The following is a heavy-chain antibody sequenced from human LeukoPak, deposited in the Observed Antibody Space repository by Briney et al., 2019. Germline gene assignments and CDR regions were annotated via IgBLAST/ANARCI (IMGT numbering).Heavy chain of an antibody. CDR1: GFTFSSYG. V-gene: IGHV3-30*03. J-gene: IGHJ6*02. CDR3: ERGTQYSGSYYYYGMDV. D-gene: IGHD1-26*01. Sequence: GGSLRLSCAASGFTFSSYGMHWVRQAPGKGLEWVAVISYDGSNKYYADSVKGRFTISRDNSKNTLYLQMNSLRAEDTAVYYCERGTQYSGSYYYYGMDVWGQGTTVTVSS. CDR2: ISYDGSNK.